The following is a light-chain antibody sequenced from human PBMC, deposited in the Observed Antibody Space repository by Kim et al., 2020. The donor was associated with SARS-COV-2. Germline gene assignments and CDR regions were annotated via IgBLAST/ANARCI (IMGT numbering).Light chain of an antibody. V-gene: IGLV2-14*03. CDR3: SSYTSSFTLV. Sequence: QSALTQPASVSGSPGQSITISCTGTSSDVGGYKYVSWYQQHPGKAPKLMIYDVSNRPSGVSNRFSGSKSGNTASLTISGPQAEDEADYYCSSYTSSFTLVFGGGTQLTVL. CDR2: DVS. CDR1: SSDVGGYKY. J-gene: IGLJ2*01.